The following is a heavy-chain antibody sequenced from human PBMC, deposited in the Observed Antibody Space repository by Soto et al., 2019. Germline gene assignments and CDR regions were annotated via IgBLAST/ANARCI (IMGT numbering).Heavy chain of an antibody. J-gene: IGHJ4*02. CDR3: ASINIGYCSSTSCYEDY. V-gene: IGHV1-69*02. Sequence: GASVKVSCKASGGTFSSYTISWVRQAPGQGLEWMGRIIPILGIANYAQKFQGRATITADKSTSTAYMELSSLRSEDTAVYYCASINIGYCSSTSCYEDYWGQGTLVTVSS. D-gene: IGHD2-2*01. CDR2: IIPILGIA. CDR1: GGTFSSYT.